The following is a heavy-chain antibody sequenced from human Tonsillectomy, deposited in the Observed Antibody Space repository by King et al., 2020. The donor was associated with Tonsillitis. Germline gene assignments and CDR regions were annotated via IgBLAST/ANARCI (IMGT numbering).Heavy chain of an antibody. CDR2: IIHSGIT. D-gene: IGHD3-22*01. CDR3: AETCEDFYGSSGFYFALDV. Sequence: LQQWGAGLLKPSETLSLTCAVSGGSVSDYYWTWLRQPPGKGLEWVGEIIHSGITHYNPSLKSRVIISVDKSKNQVSLKLSSVTAADTAFYYCAETCEDFYGSSGFYFALDVWGQGTMATVSS. CDR1: GGSVSDYY. V-gene: IGHV4-34*12. J-gene: IGHJ3*01.